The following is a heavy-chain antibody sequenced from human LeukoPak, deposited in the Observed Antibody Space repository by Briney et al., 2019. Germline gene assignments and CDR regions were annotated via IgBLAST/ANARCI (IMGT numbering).Heavy chain of an antibody. Sequence: PGGSLRLSCATSEFTFSNYAINWVRQAPGKGLEWVSAFSGNDGSTYYADSVRGRFTISRDNSKHTLYLQMTSLRAEDTAVYYCAKMTPRSYHMDVWGKGTTVTVSS. CDR3: AKMTPRSYHMDV. CDR1: EFTFSNYA. V-gene: IGHV3-23*01. CDR2: FSGNDGST. J-gene: IGHJ6*03.